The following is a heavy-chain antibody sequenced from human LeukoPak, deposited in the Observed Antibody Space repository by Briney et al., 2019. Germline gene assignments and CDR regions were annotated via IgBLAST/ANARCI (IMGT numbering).Heavy chain of an antibody. CDR3: ARDVRAVAGTPDAFDI. D-gene: IGHD6-19*01. CDR2: INPNSGNT. J-gene: IGHJ3*02. V-gene: IGHV1-18*04. Sequence: ASVKVSCKASGYTFTGYYMHWVRQAPGQGLEWMGWINPNSGNTNYAQKLQGRVTMTTDTSTSTAYMELRSLRSDDTAVYYCARDVRAVAGTPDAFDIWGQGTMVTVSS. CDR1: GYTFTGYY.